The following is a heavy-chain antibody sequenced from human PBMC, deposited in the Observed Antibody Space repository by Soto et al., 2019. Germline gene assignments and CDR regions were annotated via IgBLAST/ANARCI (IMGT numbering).Heavy chain of an antibody. CDR3: ARSYYYDSSGYYPFDY. V-gene: IGHV3-33*01. J-gene: IGHJ4*02. CDR2: IGYDGSNK. CDR1: GFTFSSYG. Sequence: GGSLRLSCAASGFTFSSYGMHWVRQAPGKGLEWVAVIGYDGSNKYYADSVKGRFTISRDNSKNTLYLQMNSLRAEDTAVYYCARSYYYDSSGYYPFDYWGQGTLVTVSS. D-gene: IGHD3-22*01.